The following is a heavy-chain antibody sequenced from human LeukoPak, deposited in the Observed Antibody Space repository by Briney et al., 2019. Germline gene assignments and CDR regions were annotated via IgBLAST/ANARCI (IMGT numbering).Heavy chain of an antibody. J-gene: IGHJ4*02. D-gene: IGHD1-26*01. CDR3: ARWCGSSYAFAS. Sequence: SQTLSLACTVSGGSISSGGYYWSWIRQHPGKGLEGIGYTYYSGSTYYNPSLKSRVTISVDTSNNQSSLKLSSVTAADTAVYYCARWCGSSYAFASWGQGTLVTVSS. CDR1: GGSISSGGYY. V-gene: IGHV4-31*03. CDR2: TYYSGST.